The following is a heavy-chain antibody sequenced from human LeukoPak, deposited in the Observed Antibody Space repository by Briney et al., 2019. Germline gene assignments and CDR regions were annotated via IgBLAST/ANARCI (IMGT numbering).Heavy chain of an antibody. D-gene: IGHD3-22*01. V-gene: IGHV3-48*03. Sequence: PGGSLRLSCAASGFTFSSYEMNWVRQAPGKGLEWVSYISSSGSTKYYADSVKGRFTISRDNAKNSLYLQMNSLRAEDTAVYYCARSRYDSSGYGLFDYWGQGTLVTVSS. CDR3: ARSRYDSSGYGLFDY. CDR2: ISSSGSTK. CDR1: GFTFSSYE. J-gene: IGHJ4*02.